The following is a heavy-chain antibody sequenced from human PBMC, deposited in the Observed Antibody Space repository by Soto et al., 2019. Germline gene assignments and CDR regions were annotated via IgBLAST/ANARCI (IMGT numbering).Heavy chain of an antibody. Sequence: PSGTLSLTCAVYGGSFSGYTWIWIRQPPGKGLEWIGEINHSGTTNHNPSLKSRVIISVDTSKKQFSLRLTSVTAADTAVYYCARGSDYTSSFDCWGQGTLVTVSS. D-gene: IGHD3-16*01. J-gene: IGHJ4*02. CDR1: GGSFSGYT. CDR3: ARGSDYTSSFDC. CDR2: INHSGTT. V-gene: IGHV4-34*01.